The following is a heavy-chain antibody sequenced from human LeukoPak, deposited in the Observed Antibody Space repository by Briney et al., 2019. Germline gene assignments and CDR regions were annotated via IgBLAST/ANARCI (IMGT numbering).Heavy chain of an antibody. Sequence: GGSLRLSCAASGFTFSNYGVSWVRQAPGKGLEWVSGIRSAVDTTHYADSVKGRFIISRDNSKNTLSLQLNSLRPEDTALYYCAKDMDSSSWAHFDYWGQGTLVTVSS. V-gene: IGHV3-23*01. CDR1: GFTFSNYG. CDR2: IRSAVDTT. D-gene: IGHD6-13*01. J-gene: IGHJ4*02. CDR3: AKDMDSSSWAHFDY.